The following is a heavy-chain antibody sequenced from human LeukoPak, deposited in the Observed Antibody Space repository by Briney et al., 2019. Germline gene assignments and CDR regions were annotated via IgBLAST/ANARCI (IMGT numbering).Heavy chain of an antibody. Sequence: SETLSLTCTVSGGSISSSYWSWIRQPPGKGLEWIGYINHSASTNYSPSLKSRVTISVDTSKNQFSLKLSPVTAADTAVYYRARDPIMDVWGQGTTVTVSS. CDR2: INHSAST. J-gene: IGHJ6*02. V-gene: IGHV4-59*01. CDR1: GGSISSSY. CDR3: ARDPIMDV.